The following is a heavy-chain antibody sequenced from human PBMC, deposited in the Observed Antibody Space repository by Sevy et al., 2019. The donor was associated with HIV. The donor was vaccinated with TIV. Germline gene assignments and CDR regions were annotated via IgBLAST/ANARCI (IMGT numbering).Heavy chain of an antibody. CDR3: ARDVLYCSGGSCPGR. V-gene: IGHV3-30*03. Sequence: GGSLRLSCIGSGFSFSYYGIHWVRQSPGKGLDWVALISHDGINEYYADSVKGRFTISRDNAKNSLYLQMNSLRDEDTAVYYCARDVLYCSGGSCPGRWGQGTLVTVSS. J-gene: IGHJ4*02. D-gene: IGHD2-15*01. CDR2: ISHDGINE. CDR1: GFSFSYYG.